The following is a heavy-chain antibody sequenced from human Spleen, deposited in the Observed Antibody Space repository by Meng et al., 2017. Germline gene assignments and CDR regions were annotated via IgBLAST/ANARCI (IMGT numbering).Heavy chain of an antibody. CDR3: ARGVISHIYYYYGMDV. J-gene: IGHJ6*02. CDR2: IYNSGNT. Sequence: SETLSLTCTVSGGSIRGYYWSWIRQPPGKGLEWIGYIYNSGNTNYNPSLKSRVTISVDTSKNQFSLKLSSVTAADTAVYYCARGVISHIYYYYGMDVWGQGTTVTVSS. V-gene: IGHV4-59*12. CDR1: GGSIRGYY. D-gene: IGHD3-16*02.